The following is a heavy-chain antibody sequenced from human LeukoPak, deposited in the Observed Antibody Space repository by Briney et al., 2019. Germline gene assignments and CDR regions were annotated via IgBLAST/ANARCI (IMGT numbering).Heavy chain of an antibody. CDR3: AREGSLSLGRSSFQPFSFDP. Sequence: PGGSLRLSCAASGFTFSSYSMNWVRQAPGKGLEWVSSISSSSRYIYYADSVKGRFTISRDNAKNSLYLQMNSLRAEDTAVYYCAREGSLSLGRSSFQPFSFDPWGQGTLDTVSS. CDR1: GFTFSSYS. V-gene: IGHV3-21*01. CDR2: ISSSSRYI. J-gene: IGHJ5*02. D-gene: IGHD6-13*01.